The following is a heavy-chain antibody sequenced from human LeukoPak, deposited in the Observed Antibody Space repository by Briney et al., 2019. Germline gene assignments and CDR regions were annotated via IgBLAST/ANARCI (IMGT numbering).Heavy chain of an antibody. V-gene: IGHV4-59*08. CDR1: GGSISSYY. CDR3: ARHYDTSGYWFYFDY. J-gene: IGHJ4*02. CDR2: IYYSGNT. Sequence: SETLSLTCTVSGGSISSYYWSWIRQPPGKGLERIGYIYYSGNTNYNPSLKSRATISLDTSKNQFSLKLSSVTAADTAVYYCARHYDTSGYWFYFDYWGQGTLLTVSS. D-gene: IGHD3-22*01.